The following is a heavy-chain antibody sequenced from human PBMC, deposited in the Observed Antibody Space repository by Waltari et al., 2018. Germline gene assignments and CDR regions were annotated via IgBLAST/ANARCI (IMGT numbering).Heavy chain of an antibody. CDR2: ISSSGDTT. Sequence: EVQLLESGGGLGHPGGSLRLSCAASGFTFSNYPMNWIRQAPGKGLEWVSAISSSGDTTYYADSVKGRFTVSRDNSKNTLYLQMNTLRAEDTAVFYCARDYSAWVYDMDVWGPGTTVTVSS. CDR3: ARDYSAWVYDMDV. D-gene: IGHD6-19*01. CDR1: GFTFSNYP. J-gene: IGHJ6*02. V-gene: IGHV3-23*01.